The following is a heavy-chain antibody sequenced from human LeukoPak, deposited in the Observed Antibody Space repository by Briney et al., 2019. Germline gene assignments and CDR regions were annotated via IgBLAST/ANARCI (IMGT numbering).Heavy chain of an antibody. CDR2: IRSNGGRT. CDR1: GFTFSSYA. Sequence: GRSLRLSCAASGFTFSSYAMHWVRQAPGKGLEYVSSIRSNGGRTYYADSVKGRFTISRDNSKNTLYLQLSSLRTEDTAVYYCVKDLVGGATVFDYWGQGTLVTVSS. D-gene: IGHD1-26*01. V-gene: IGHV3-64D*06. CDR3: VKDLVGGATVFDY. J-gene: IGHJ4*02.